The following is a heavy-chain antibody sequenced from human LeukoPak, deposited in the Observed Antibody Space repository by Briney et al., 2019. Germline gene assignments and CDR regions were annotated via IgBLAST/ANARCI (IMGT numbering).Heavy chain of an antibody. D-gene: IGHD6-13*01. CDR1: GGSISSSSYY. CDR2: IYYSGST. J-gene: IGHJ4*02. V-gene: IGHV4-39*07. Sequence: SETLSLTCTVSGGSISSSSYYWGWIRQPPGKGPEWIGSIYYSGSTYYNPFLKSRVTISVDTSKNQFSLKLSSVTAADTAVYYCARDPIRGAAAGFDYWGQGTLVTVSS. CDR3: ARDPIRGAAAGFDY.